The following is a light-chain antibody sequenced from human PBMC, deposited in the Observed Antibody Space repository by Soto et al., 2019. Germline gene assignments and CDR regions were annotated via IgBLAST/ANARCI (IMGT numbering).Light chain of an antibody. CDR3: SSYAGSNKYVV. CDR2: EVS. Sequence: QSVLTQPPSASGSPGQSVTISCTGTSSDVGGYNYVSWYQQHPGKAPKLMIYEVSKRTSGVPDRFSGSKSGNTASLTVSGLQAEDEAEYHCSSYAGSNKYVVFGGGTKLTVL. CDR1: SSDVGGYNY. V-gene: IGLV2-8*01. J-gene: IGLJ2*01.